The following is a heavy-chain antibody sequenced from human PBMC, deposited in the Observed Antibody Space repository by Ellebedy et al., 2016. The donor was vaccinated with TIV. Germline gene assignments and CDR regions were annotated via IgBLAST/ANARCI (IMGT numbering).Heavy chain of an antibody. Sequence: GESLKISCAASGFTFSSYAMSWVRQAPGKGLEWVSAISGSGGSTYYADSVKGRFTISRDNSKNTLYLQMNSLRAEDTAVYYCAKSGWNDYVWGSYLDYWGQGTLVTVSS. CDR1: GFTFSSYA. CDR2: ISGSGGST. V-gene: IGHV3-23*01. J-gene: IGHJ4*02. CDR3: AKSGWNDYVWGSYLDY. D-gene: IGHD3-16*02.